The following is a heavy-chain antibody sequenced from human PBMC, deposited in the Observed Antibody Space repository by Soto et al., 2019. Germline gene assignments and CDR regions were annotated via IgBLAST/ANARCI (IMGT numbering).Heavy chain of an antibody. CDR1: GGSISSYY. J-gene: IGHJ4*02. D-gene: IGHD3-10*01. CDR2: IYYSGST. CDR3: ARYQNYGSGSYYNLFDY. V-gene: IGHV4-59*01. Sequence: SETLSLTCTVSGGSISSYYWSWIRQPPGKGLEWIGYIYYSGSTNYNPSLKSRVTISVDTSKNQFSLKLSSVTAADTAVYYCARYQNYGSGSYYNLFDYWGQGTLVTVSS.